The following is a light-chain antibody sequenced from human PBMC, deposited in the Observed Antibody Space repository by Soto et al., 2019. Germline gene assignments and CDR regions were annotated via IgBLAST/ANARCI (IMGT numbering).Light chain of an antibody. Sequence: SYELTQPPSGSVAPGKTARITCGGNNIGSKSVHWYQQKPGQAPVLVIYYDSDRPSGISDRFSGSKSGNTASLTISGLQAEDEADYYCSSFTSSTSYVFGTGTKVTVL. CDR3: SSFTSSTSYV. CDR1: NIGSKS. V-gene: IGLV3-21*01. J-gene: IGLJ1*01. CDR2: YDS.